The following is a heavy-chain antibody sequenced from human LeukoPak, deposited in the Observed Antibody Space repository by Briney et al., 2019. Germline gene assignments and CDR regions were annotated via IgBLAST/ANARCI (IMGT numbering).Heavy chain of an antibody. Sequence: QAGGSLRLSCAASGFTFANYAMTWVRQAPGEGLDWVSLISGSGSNTYYTDSVQGRFTISRDNSRNTLYLQMSSLRAEDTAIYYCAKERGISYTYEFDYWGQGALVTVSS. CDR1: GFTFANYA. V-gene: IGHV3-23*01. D-gene: IGHD3-16*01. CDR2: ISGSGSNT. CDR3: AKERGISYTYEFDY. J-gene: IGHJ4*02.